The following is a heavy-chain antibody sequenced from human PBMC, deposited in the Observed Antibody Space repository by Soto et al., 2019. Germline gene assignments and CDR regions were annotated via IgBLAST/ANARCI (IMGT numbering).Heavy chain of an antibody. V-gene: IGHV3-33*01. J-gene: IGHJ6*02. D-gene: IGHD6-19*01. CDR1: GFTFSSYG. CDR3: ARDLDGQWLVSPMDYYYGMDV. CDR2: IWYDGSNK. Sequence: GGSLRLSCAASGFTFSSYGMHWVRQAPGKGLEWVAVIWYDGSNKYYADSVKGRFTISRDNSKNTLYLQMNSLRAEDTAVYYCARDLDGQWLVSPMDYYYGMDVWGQGTTVTVSS.